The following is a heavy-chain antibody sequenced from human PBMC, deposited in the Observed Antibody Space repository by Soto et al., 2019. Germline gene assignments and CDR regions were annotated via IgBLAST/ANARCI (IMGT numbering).Heavy chain of an antibody. Sequence: GGSLRLSCAAYGFSFSSYSMNWVRQAPGKGLEWVSSISSSSSYIYYADSVKGRFTISRDNAKNSLYLQMNGLRAEDTAVYYCARAQELLGMYYGMDVWGRRTTVVVSS. CDR2: ISSSSSYI. D-gene: IGHD1-26*01. V-gene: IGHV3-21*01. J-gene: IGHJ6*01. CDR3: ARAQELLGMYYGMDV. CDR1: GFSFSSYS.